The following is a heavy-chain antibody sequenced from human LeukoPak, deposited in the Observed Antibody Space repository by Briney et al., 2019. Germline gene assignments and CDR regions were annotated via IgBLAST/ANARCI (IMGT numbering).Heavy chain of an antibody. CDR1: GFTFASAW. CDR3: SSSGSRWDYFDY. D-gene: IGHD6-13*01. Sequence: GGSLRLSCAVSGFTFASAWMTWVRQAPGKGLEWVGRIKTKSDGGATDYATPVKGRFTISRDDSINTLYLQMNSLKTEDTAVYYCSSSGSRWDYFDYWGQGALVTVSS. V-gene: IGHV3-15*01. J-gene: IGHJ4*02. CDR2: IKTKSDGGAT.